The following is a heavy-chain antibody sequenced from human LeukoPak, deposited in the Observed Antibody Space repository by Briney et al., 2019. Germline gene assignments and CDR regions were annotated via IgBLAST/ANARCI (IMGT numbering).Heavy chain of an antibody. CDR3: ARQGDTALVNNWYFDL. V-gene: IGHV4-61*02. J-gene: IGHJ2*01. Sequence: SETLSLTCTVSGGSISSGSYYWSWIRQPAGKGLEWIGRIYTSGSTNYNPCLKSRVTISVDTSENQFSLKLSSVTAADTAIYYCARQGDTALVNNWYFDLWGRGILVTVSS. CDR1: GGSISSGSYY. CDR2: IYTSGST. D-gene: IGHD5-18*01.